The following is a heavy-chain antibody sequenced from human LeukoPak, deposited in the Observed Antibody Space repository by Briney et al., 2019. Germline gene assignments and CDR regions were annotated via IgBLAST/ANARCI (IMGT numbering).Heavy chain of an antibody. Sequence: GGSLRLSCAASGFTLSSYAMSWVRQAPGKGLEWVSAISGSGGSTYYADSVKGRFTISRDNSKNTLYLQMNSLRAEVTAVYYCAKDQAVAGGGRGRFDPWGQGTLVTVSS. CDR1: GFTLSSYA. CDR2: ISGSGGST. J-gene: IGHJ5*02. V-gene: IGHV3-23*01. CDR3: AKDQAVAGGGRGRFDP. D-gene: IGHD6-19*01.